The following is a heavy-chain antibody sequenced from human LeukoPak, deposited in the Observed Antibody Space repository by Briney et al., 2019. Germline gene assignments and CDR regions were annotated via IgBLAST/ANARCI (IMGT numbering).Heavy chain of an antibody. CDR1: GFTVSSNY. CDR3: ARVLDYYDSSGSDYYYMDV. D-gene: IGHD3-22*01. J-gene: IGHJ6*03. CDR2: IYSGGST. Sequence: GGSLRLSCAASGFTVSSNYMSWVRQAPGKGLEWVSVIYSGGSTYYADSVKGRFTISRDNSKNTLYLQMNSLRAEDTAVYYCARVLDYYDSSGSDYYYMDVWGKGTTVTISS. V-gene: IGHV3-53*01.